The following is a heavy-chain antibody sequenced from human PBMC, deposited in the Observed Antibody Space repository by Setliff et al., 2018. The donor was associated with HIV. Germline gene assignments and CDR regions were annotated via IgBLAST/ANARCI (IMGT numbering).Heavy chain of an antibody. Sequence: ASVKVSCKASGYTFNAYYMHWVRQAPGQGLEWMGWINPNSGGTNYAQKFQGRVTMTRDTSISTAYMEMSRLRSDDTAIYYCARAAGDWNTFDIWGQGTMVTVSS. CDR2: INPNSGGT. V-gene: IGHV1-2*02. D-gene: IGHD1-1*01. J-gene: IGHJ3*02. CDR3: ARAAGDWNTFDI. CDR1: GYTFNAYY.